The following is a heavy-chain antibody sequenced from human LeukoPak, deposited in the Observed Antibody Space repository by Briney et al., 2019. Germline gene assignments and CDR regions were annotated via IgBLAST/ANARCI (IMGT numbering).Heavy chain of an antibody. CDR1: GFTVSSNS. Sequence: GGSLRLSCTVSGFTVSSNSMSWVREAPGKGVEWFSFIYRHNPHYSHSVKRRFPISRDNSKNPLYLQMNSLRAEDTAVYSCARRAGAYSHPYDYWGQGTLVTVSS. CDR2: IYRHNP. CDR3: ARRAGAYSHPYDY. V-gene: IGHV3-53*01. D-gene: IGHD4/OR15-4a*01. J-gene: IGHJ4*02.